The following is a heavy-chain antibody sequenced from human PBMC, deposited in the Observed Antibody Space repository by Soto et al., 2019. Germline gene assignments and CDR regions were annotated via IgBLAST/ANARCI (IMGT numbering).Heavy chain of an antibody. Sequence: QVQLQESGPGLVKPSETLSLTCTVSGDSISTFYWSWIRQPPGKGLEWIGYIYYTGSTNYNPSFKSRVTMSVDTSKKQFSLKLTSVTAADTAVYYCARQRGNYFDYWGQGSLVTVSS. CDR2: IYYTGST. CDR3: ARQRGNYFDY. V-gene: IGHV4-59*01. J-gene: IGHJ4*02. CDR1: GDSISTFY. D-gene: IGHD3-10*01.